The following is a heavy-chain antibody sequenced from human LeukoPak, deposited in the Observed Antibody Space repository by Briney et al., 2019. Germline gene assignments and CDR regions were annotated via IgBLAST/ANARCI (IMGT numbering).Heavy chain of an antibody. CDR3: AKSKPFRYCSTSSCYSGGAFDV. J-gene: IGHJ3*01. CDR1: GFIVRSNH. V-gene: IGHV3-23*01. D-gene: IGHD2-2*01. CDR2: ISGSGGRT. Sequence: GGSLRLSCAAFGFIVRSNHINWVRQAPGKGLEWVSAISGSGGRTYYADSVKGRFTISRDNSKTTLSLQMNSLRAEDTAVYYGAKSKPFRYCSTSSCYSGGAFDVWGQGTMVTVPS.